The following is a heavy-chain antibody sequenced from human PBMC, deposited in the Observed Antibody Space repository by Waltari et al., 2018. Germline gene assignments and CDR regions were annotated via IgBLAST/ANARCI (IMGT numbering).Heavy chain of an antibody. CDR1: GGSVSSGSYY. CDR3: AREAYCSGGSCYAPSGFDP. CDR2: IYYSGST. D-gene: IGHD2-15*01. J-gene: IGHJ5*02. Sequence: QVQLQESGPGLVKPSETLSLTCTVSGGSVSSGSYYWSWIRQPPGTGLEWIGYIYYSGSTNYNPTRKRRVTISVDTSKNQFSLKLSSVTAADTAVYYCAREAYCSGGSCYAPSGFDPWGQGTLVTVSS. V-gene: IGHV4-61*01.